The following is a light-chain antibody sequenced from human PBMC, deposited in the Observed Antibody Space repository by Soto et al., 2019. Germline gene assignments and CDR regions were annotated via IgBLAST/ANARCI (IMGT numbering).Light chain of an antibody. CDR3: QQYNNWPPYT. V-gene: IGKV3-15*01. CDR2: GAS. Sequence: EILFSQFPASLSFSPGERATLSWSASQSVSSGLSWYQQKPGQAPRLLIYGASTRATGIPARFSGSGSGTEFTLTISSLQSEDYAVYYCQQYNNWPPYTFGQGTKVDIK. CDR1: QSVSSG. J-gene: IGKJ2*01.